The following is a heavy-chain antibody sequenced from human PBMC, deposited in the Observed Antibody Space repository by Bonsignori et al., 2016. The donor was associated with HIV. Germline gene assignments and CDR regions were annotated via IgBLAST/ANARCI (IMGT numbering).Heavy chain of an antibody. J-gene: IGHJ4*02. CDR2: ISGNGGSA. V-gene: IGHV3-23*01. CDR3: RAERMSSEDF. D-gene: IGHD1-1*01. CDR1: GFTFNNYA. Sequence: EVHLLESGGGLVQPGGSLRLSCAASGFTFNNYAMSWVRQTPGKGLEWVSGISGNGGSADYADSVKGRFIISRDNSKNTLYLQVNSLRADDTAVYYCRAERMSSEDFWGQGNPGSTVSS.